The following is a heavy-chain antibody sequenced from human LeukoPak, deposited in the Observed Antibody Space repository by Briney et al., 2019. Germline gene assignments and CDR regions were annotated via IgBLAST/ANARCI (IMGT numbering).Heavy chain of an antibody. Sequence: GGPLRLSCAPSGFPFSRYRMIWVRQSPGKGREGVANIKQDGVEKCYVDFRKGRFTISRDNAKKSLYLQMSGMRAEDTAVYYCAREFVDILVYGDVLNWCNPWGQGTLVTVSS. J-gene: IGHJ5*02. V-gene: IGHV3-7*01. CDR1: GFPFSRYR. CDR2: IKQDGVEK. CDR3: AREFVDILVYGDVLNWCNP. D-gene: IGHD3-10*01.